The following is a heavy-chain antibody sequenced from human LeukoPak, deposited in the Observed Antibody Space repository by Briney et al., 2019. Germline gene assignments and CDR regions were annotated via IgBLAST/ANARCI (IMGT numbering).Heavy chain of an antibody. CDR1: GGSISSGGYY. CDR3: ARADGHSSSWYYFDY. Sequence: SQTLSLTCTVSGGSISSGGYYWSWIRQPPGKGLEWIGYIYHSGSTYYNPSLKSRVTISVDRSKNQFSLKLSSVTAADTAVYYCARADGHSSSWYYFDYWGQGTLVTVSS. CDR2: IYHSGST. D-gene: IGHD6-13*01. J-gene: IGHJ4*02. V-gene: IGHV4-30-2*01.